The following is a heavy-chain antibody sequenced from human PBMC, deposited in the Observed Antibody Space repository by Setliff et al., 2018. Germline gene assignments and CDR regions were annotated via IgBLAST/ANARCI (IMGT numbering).Heavy chain of an antibody. J-gene: IGHJ6*03. V-gene: IGHV1-69*05. CDR3: VREGVDRRSSTDYRYYMDV. D-gene: IGHD6-6*01. Sequence: SVKVSCKASGGTFGSYGISWVRQAPGQGLEWMGGTIPMFGSANYAQKFQGRLTIITDESTNTAFMQLSSLRSDDTAVYYCVREGVDRRSSTDYRYYMDVWGKGTTVTVSS. CDR1: GGTFGSYG. CDR2: TIPMFGSA.